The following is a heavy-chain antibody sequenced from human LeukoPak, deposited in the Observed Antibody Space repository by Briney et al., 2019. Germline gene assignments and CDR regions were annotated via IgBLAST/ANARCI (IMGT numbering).Heavy chain of an antibody. V-gene: IGHV3-74*01. CDR3: AVAKKSHGESVSYLDY. D-gene: IGHD4-17*01. CDR2: INSDGSDT. CDR1: GFTFSSYW. Sequence: PGGSLRLSCAASGFTFSSYWMHWVRQAPGEGLVWVSRINSDGSDTTYADSVKGRFTTSRDNAKNTLYLQMNSLRVEDTAVYYCAVAKKSHGESVSYLDYWGQGTLVTVSS. J-gene: IGHJ4*02.